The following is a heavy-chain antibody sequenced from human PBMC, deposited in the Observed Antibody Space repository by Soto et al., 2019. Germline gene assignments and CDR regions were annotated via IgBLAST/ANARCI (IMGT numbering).Heavy chain of an antibody. CDR1: GYTFTSYG. CDR2: ISAYNGNT. CDR3: ARDSAVVRNAYYYGMDV. D-gene: IGHD2-15*01. J-gene: IGHJ6*02. V-gene: IGHV1-18*01. Sequence: QVQLVQSGAEVKKPGASVKVSCKASGYTFTSYGISWVRQAPGQGLEWMGWISAYNGNTNYAQKLQGRVTMTTDTSTSTAYMELRSLRSDDTAVYYCARDSAVVRNAYYYGMDVWGQGTTVTVSS.